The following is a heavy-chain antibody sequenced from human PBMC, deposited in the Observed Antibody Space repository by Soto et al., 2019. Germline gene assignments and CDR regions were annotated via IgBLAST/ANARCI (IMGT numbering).Heavy chain of an antibody. D-gene: IGHD3-10*01. CDR1: GFTFSDYY. CDR2: ISSSGVTI. CDR3: ATGRGLYYYYGMDV. V-gene: IGHV3-11*01. J-gene: IGHJ6*02. Sequence: PGVSLRLSCAASGFTFSDYYMSWIRQAPGKGLEWVSYISSSGVTIYYADSVKGRFTISRDNTKNSLYLQMNSLRAEDTAVYYCATGRGLYYYYGMDVWGQGTTVTVSS.